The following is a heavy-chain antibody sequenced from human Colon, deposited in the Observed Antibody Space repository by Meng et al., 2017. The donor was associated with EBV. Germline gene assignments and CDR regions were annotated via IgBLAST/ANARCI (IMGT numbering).Heavy chain of an antibody. CDR2: ISYGGST. CDR1: GCSISSSSYS. Sequence: QLRPPESGPGLVKPSETLALTCTVPGCSISSSSYSGAWTRQPPGKGLEWIGGISYGGSTSYNPSLKSRVTISIDTSKNQFSLSLTSVTAADTAIYYCARGIQIWHEIDYWGQGTLVTVSS. CDR3: ARGIQIWHEIDY. V-gene: IGHV4-39*07. J-gene: IGHJ4*02. D-gene: IGHD5-18*01.